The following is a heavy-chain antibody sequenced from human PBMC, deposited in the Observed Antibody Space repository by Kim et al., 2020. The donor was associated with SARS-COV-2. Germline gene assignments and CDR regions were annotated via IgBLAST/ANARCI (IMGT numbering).Heavy chain of an antibody. V-gene: IGHV3-23*01. D-gene: IGHD2-2*01. CDR1: GFTFSSYA. J-gene: IGHJ4*02. CDR3: VKRSSAYSTSRRIDFDS. Sequence: GGSLRLSCAASGFTFSSYAMSWVRQAPGKGLEWGSAIGDSGFNTFSSDSAKGRFTISRDNSNNTLYLQMNSLRAEDTALYYCVKRSSAYSTSRRIDFDSWGQGSLVTVSS. CDR2: IGDSGFNT.